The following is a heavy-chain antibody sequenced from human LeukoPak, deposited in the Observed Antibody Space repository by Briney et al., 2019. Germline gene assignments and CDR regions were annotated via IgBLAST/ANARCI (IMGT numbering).Heavy chain of an antibody. CDR2: ISYDGSNK. Sequence: GGSLRLSCAASGFTFSSYAMHWVRQAPGKGLEWVAVISYDGSNKYYADSVKGRFTISRDNSKNTLCLQMNSLRAEDTAVYYCARGGLRVVVPADARGRLDYWGQGTLVTVSS. V-gene: IGHV3-30-3*01. CDR1: GFTFSSYA. D-gene: IGHD2-2*01. J-gene: IGHJ4*02. CDR3: ARGGLRVVVPADARGRLDY.